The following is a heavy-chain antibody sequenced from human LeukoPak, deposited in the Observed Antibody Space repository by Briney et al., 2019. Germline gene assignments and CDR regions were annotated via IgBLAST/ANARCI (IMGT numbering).Heavy chain of an antibody. V-gene: IGHV1-69*05. J-gene: IGHJ6*02. CDR2: IIPIFGTA. Sequence: WASVKVSCKASGGTFSSYAISWVRQAPGQGLEWMGGIIPIFGTANYAQKFQGRVTITTDESTSTAYMELSSLRSEDTAVYYCATLSYDPEYGMDVWGQGTTVTVSS. CDR1: GGTFSSYA. CDR3: ATLSYDPEYGMDV. D-gene: IGHD3-22*01.